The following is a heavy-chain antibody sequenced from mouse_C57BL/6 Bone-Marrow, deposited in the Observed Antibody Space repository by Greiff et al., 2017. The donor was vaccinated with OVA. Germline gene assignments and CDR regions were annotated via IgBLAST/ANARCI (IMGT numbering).Heavy chain of an antibody. V-gene: IGHV5-4*03. Sequence: DVKLVESGGGLVKPGGSLKLSCAASGFTFSSYAMSWVRQTPEKRLEWVATISDGGSYTYYPDNVKGRFTISRDNAKNNLYLQMSHLKSEDTAMYYCARGSYDYDVNWYFDVWGTGTTVTVSS. CDR3: ARGSYDYDVNWYFDV. CDR2: ISDGGSYT. D-gene: IGHD2-4*01. CDR1: GFTFSSYA. J-gene: IGHJ1*03.